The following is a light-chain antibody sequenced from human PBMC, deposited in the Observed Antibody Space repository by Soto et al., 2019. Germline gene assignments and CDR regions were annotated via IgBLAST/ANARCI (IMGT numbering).Light chain of an antibody. CDR2: GAS. V-gene: IGKV3-20*01. J-gene: IGKJ1*01. CDR1: QSVSSTY. CDR3: QQYVRSTLT. Sequence: EIVLTQSPGTLSLTPGERATLSCRASQSVSSTYLAWHQQKPGQAPRLLIDGASSRATGIPDRFSGSGSWTDLPSTIIRLEPEDFAVYYWQQYVRSTLTFGQGTKVEIK.